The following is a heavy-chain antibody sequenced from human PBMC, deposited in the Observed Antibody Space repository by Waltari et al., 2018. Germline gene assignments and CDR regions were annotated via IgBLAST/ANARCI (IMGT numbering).Heavy chain of an antibody. CDR2: ISGSGGST. V-gene: IGHV3-23*01. Sequence: EVQLLESGGGLVQPGGSLRLSCAASGFTFSSYAMSWVRQAPGQGLEWVSAISGSGGSTYYADSVKGRFTISRDNSKNTLYLQMNSLRAEDTAVYYCARDGAAAGTSSYYYYGMDVWGQGTTVTVSS. D-gene: IGHD6-13*01. CDR3: ARDGAAAGTSSYYYYGMDV. J-gene: IGHJ6*02. CDR1: GFTFSSYA.